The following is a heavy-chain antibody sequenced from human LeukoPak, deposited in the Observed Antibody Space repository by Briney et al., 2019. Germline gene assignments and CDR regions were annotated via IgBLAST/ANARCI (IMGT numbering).Heavy chain of an antibody. CDR3: AKGPAFASGSYYHY. V-gene: IGHV3-23*01. D-gene: IGHD1-26*01. CDR2: ISGSGGST. CDR1: GFTFSSYA. J-gene: IGHJ4*02. Sequence: GGSLRLSCAASGFTFSSYAMSWVRQAPGKGLEGVSAISGSGGSTYYADSVKGRFTISRDNSKNTLYLQMNSLRAEDTAVYYCAKGPAFASGSYYHYWGQGTLVTVSS.